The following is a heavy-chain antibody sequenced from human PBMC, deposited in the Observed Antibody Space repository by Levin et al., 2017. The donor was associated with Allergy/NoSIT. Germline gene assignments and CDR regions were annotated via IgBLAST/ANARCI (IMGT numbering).Heavy chain of an antibody. J-gene: IGHJ4*02. CDR2: INHSGST. CDR1: GGSFSGYY. D-gene: IGHD2-15*01. Sequence: PSETLSLTCAVYGGSFSGYYWSWIRQPPGKGLEWIGEINHSGSTNYNPSLKSRVTISVDTSKNQFSLKLSSVTAADTAVYYCARARRGYCSGGSCGPFDYWGQGTLVTVSS. CDR3: ARARRGYCSGGSCGPFDY. V-gene: IGHV4-34*01.